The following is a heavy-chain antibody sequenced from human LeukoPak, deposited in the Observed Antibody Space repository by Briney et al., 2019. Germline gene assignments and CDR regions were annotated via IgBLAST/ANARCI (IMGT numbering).Heavy chain of an antibody. V-gene: IGHV3-48*03. CDR1: AFTFSSYE. Sequence: PGGSLRLSCAASAFTFSSYEMNWVRQAPGKGLEWVSYISSSGSTIYYADSVKGRFTISRDNAKNSLYLQMNSLRAEDTAVYYCARDPSITMVRGVKNWFDPWGQGTLVTVSS. J-gene: IGHJ5*02. CDR3: ARDPSITMVRGVKNWFDP. D-gene: IGHD3-10*01. CDR2: ISSSGSTI.